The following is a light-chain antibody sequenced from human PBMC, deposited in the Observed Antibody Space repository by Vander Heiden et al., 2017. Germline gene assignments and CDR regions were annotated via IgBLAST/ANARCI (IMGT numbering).Light chain of an antibody. CDR3: QSYDSSLSGVV. CDR1: SSNIVAGYD. Sequence: QSVLTQPPSVSGAPGPRVTISCTGSSSNIVAGYDVHWYQQLPGTAPKLLIYGNSNRPSGVPDRFSGSKSGTSASLAITGLQAEDEADYYCQSYDSSLSGVVFGGGTKLTVL. J-gene: IGLJ2*01. CDR2: GNS. V-gene: IGLV1-40*01.